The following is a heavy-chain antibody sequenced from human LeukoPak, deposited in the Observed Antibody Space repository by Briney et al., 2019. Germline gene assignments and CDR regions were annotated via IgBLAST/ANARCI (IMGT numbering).Heavy chain of an antibody. CDR2: INPNSGGT. V-gene: IGHV1-2*02. CDR1: GYTFTGYY. D-gene: IGHD5-24*01. Sequence: GASVKVSCKASGYTFTGYYMHWVRQAPGQGLEWMGWINPNSGGTNCAQKFQGRVTMTRDTSISTAYMELSRLRSDDTAVYYCARALYVEMATPYYYYMDVWGKGTTVTVSS. J-gene: IGHJ6*03. CDR3: ARALYVEMATPYYYYMDV.